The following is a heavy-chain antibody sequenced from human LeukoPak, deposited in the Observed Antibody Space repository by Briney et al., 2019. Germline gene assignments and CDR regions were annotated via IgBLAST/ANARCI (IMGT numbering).Heavy chain of an antibody. V-gene: IGHV3-30*18. CDR1: GFTFSSYS. J-gene: IGHJ6*03. Sequence: SGWSLRLSCAASGFTFSSYSMQWVRQTPGKGLEWVAIISYDGSNKYYVDSVKGRFTISRDNSKNTLYLQMNSLTAEDAAVYYCAKEAWTKGYYYYYYMDVWGKGTTVTVSS. D-gene: IGHD1-1*01. CDR2: ISYDGSNK. CDR3: AKEAWTKGYYYYYYMDV.